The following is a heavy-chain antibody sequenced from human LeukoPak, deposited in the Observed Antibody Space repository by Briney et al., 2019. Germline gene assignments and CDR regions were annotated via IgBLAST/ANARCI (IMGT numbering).Heavy chain of an antibody. Sequence: GSLRLSCAASGFTFSSYGMHWVRQAPGKGLEWVAVISYDGSNKYYADSVKGRFTISRDNPKNTLYLQMNSLRAGDTAVYYCAKKTYYYDNYGMDVWGQGTTVTVSS. J-gene: IGHJ6*02. CDR3: AKKTYYYDNYGMDV. V-gene: IGHV3-30*18. CDR2: ISYDGSNK. CDR1: GFTFSSYG.